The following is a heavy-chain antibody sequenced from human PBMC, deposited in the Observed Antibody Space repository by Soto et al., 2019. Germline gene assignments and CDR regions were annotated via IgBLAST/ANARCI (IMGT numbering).Heavy chain of an antibody. D-gene: IGHD3-3*01. V-gene: IGHV3-30*18. CDR1: GFTFSSYG. Sequence: QVQLVESGGGVVQPGRSLRLSCAASGFTFSSYGMHWVRQAPGKGLEWVAVISYDGSNKYYADSVKGRFTISRDNSKNTVYLQMNSLRAEDMAVYYCAKEVWSGPMDVWAQGTTVTVSS. J-gene: IGHJ6*02. CDR2: ISYDGSNK. CDR3: AKEVWSGPMDV.